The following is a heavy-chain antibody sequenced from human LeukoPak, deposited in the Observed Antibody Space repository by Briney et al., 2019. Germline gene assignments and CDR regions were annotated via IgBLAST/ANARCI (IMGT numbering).Heavy chain of an antibody. Sequence: GGSLRLSCAASGFTVSSNYMSWVRQAPGKGLEWVSVIYSGGSTYYADSVKGRFTVSRDNSKNTLYLQMNSLRAEDTAVYYCARVYYDYAFSYWGQGTLVTVSS. J-gene: IGHJ4*02. CDR2: IYSGGST. D-gene: IGHD3-16*01. V-gene: IGHV3-53*01. CDR1: GFTVSSNY. CDR3: ARVYYDYAFSY.